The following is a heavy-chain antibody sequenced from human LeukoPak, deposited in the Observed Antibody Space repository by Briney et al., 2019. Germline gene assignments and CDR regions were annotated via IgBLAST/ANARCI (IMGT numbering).Heavy chain of an antibody. CDR2: INPNSGGT. Sequence: APVKVSCKASGYTFTGYYMHWVRHAPGQGLEWMGWINPNSGGTKYAQKFQGRVTMTRDTSISTAYMELSRLRSDDTAVYYCARDGPVVAATPFDYWGQGTLVTVSS. V-gene: IGHV1-2*02. CDR3: ARDGPVVAATPFDY. D-gene: IGHD2-15*01. CDR1: GYTFTGYY. J-gene: IGHJ4*02.